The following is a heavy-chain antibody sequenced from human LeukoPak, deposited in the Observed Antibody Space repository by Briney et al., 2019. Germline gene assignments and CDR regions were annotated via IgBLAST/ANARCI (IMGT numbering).Heavy chain of an antibody. J-gene: IGHJ4*02. CDR3: ARAPASYYYDSSGYYYFDY. Sequence: GGSLRLSCAASGFTFSSYGMHWVRQAPGKGPEWVAVIWYDGSNKYYADSVKGRFTISRDNSKNTLYLQMNSLRAEDTAVYYCARAPASYYYDSSGYYYFDYWGQGTLVTVSS. CDR2: IWYDGSNK. D-gene: IGHD3-22*01. CDR1: GFTFSSYG. V-gene: IGHV3-33*01.